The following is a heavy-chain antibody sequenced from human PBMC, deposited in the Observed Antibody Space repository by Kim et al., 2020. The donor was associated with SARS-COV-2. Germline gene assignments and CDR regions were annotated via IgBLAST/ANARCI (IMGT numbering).Heavy chain of an antibody. Sequence: YAQKLQGRVTMTTDTSTSTAYMELRSLRSDDTAVYYCARDLGIVATTGDYWGQGTLVTVSS. CDR3: ARDLGIVATTGDY. D-gene: IGHD5-12*01. J-gene: IGHJ4*02. V-gene: IGHV1-18*01.